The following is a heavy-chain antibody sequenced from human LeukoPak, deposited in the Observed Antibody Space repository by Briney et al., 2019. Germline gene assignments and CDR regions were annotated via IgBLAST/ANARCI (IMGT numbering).Heavy chain of an antibody. CDR2: MNQDGSEK. CDR1: GLTLSDSW. Sequence: GGSLRLSCGASGLTLSDSWMSWVRQAPGKGLEWVANMNQDGSEKAYVDSVKGRFAISRDNARNSLYLQMSSLRAEDTAVYYCATYTHWVAGDVWGQGTTVTVSS. J-gene: IGHJ6*02. D-gene: IGHD3-16*01. V-gene: IGHV3-7*01. CDR3: ATYTHWVAGDV.